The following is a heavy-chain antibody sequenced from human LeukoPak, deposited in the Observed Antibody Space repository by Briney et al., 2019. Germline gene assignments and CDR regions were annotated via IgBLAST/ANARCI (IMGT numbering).Heavy chain of an antibody. J-gene: IGHJ4*02. CDR2: IRYDGSNK. Sequence: GGSLRLSCAASGFTFSSYGMHWVRQAPGKGLEWVAFIRYDGSNKYYADSVKGRFTISRDNSKNTLYLQMNSLRAEDTAVYFCAKDKGWRDGPLDYWGQGTLGTVSS. V-gene: IGHV3-30*02. D-gene: IGHD5-24*01. CDR3: AKDKGWRDGPLDY. CDR1: GFTFSSYG.